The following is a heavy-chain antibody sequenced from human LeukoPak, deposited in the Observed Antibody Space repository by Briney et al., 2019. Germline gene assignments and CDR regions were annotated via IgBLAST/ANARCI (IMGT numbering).Heavy chain of an antibody. V-gene: IGHV5-51*01. J-gene: IGHJ4*02. CDR3: ARPKTLSGYNYEFEF. CDR2: IYPDDSNT. CDR1: GYSFTSYW. D-gene: IGHD5-18*01. Sequence: GESLKISCKGSGYSFTSYWIGWVRQMPGKGLEWMGIIYPDDSNTRYSLSFQGQVTISADKSSSTAYLQWSSLKASDTAIYYCARPKTLSGYNYEFEFWGQGTLVTVSS.